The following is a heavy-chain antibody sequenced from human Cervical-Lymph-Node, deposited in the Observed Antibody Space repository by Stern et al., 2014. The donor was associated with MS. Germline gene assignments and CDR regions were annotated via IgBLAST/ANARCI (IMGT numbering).Heavy chain of an antibody. CDR1: GFTFSSYG. CDR3: ARDDEDTSMLFDH. Sequence: VQLVESGGAVVQPGRSLRLSCAASGFTFSSYGMHWVRQAPGKGLEWVTVISYDGNHKFYAASVKGRFTSSRDNSKNTLHLQMNSVTPDDTAIYYCARDDEDTSMLFDHWGQGTLVTVSS. CDR2: ISYDGNHK. J-gene: IGHJ4*02. V-gene: IGHV3-30*03. D-gene: IGHD2-8*01.